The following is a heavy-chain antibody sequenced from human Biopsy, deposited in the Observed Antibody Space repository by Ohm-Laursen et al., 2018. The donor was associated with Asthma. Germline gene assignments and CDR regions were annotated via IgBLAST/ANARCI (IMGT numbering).Heavy chain of an antibody. Sequence: SVKVSCKASGGTFSRYAISWVRQAPGQGLEWMGGLIPVLGTPDHAQMFEGRVTITADESTSTAYMELSSLSSEDTAVYYCARGYSGSDRIVYYYSGLEVWGQGTTVTVSS. D-gene: IGHD5-12*01. V-gene: IGHV1-69*13. J-gene: IGHJ6*02. CDR1: GGTFSRYA. CDR2: LIPVLGTP. CDR3: ARGYSGSDRIVYYYSGLEV.